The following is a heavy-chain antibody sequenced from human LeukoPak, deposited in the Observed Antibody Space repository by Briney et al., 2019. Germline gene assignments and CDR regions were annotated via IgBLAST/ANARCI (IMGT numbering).Heavy chain of an antibody. V-gene: IGHV3-11*04. CDR3: ARAGELRYMDV. J-gene: IGHJ6*03. Sequence: GGSLRLSCAASGFTVSSNYMSWVRQAPGKGLEWVSTIKGTGLTTYYADSVKGRFTISRDNAKNSLFLQMTSLRADDTAIYYCARAGELRYMDVWGKGTAVTVSS. CDR1: GFTVSSNY. D-gene: IGHD3-16*01. CDR2: IKGTGLTT.